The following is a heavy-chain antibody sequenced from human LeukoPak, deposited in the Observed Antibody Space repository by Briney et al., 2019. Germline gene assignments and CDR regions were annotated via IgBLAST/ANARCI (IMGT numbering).Heavy chain of an antibody. J-gene: IGHJ4*02. CDR2: MWSDGSNK. CDR1: GFTFSSYD. Sequence: GGSLRLSCAASGFTFSSYDMHWVRQAPGKGLEWVAVMWSDGSNKYHADSVKGRFTISRDNSKNTLYLQMNSLRAEDTAVYYCARSSALDYWGQGTLVTVSS. D-gene: IGHD2-15*01. CDR3: ARSSALDY. V-gene: IGHV3-33*01.